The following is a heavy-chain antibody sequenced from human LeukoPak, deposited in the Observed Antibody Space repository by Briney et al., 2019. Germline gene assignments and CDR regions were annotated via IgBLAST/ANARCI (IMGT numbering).Heavy chain of an antibody. V-gene: IGHV4-34*01. J-gene: IGHJ6*02. D-gene: IGHD4-11*01. CDR1: GGSFSGYY. CDR2: INHSGST. CDR3: ARDGGDYTPPYYYYGMDV. Sequence: SETLSLTCAVYGGSFSGYYWSWIRQPPGKGLEWIGEINHSGSTNYNPSLKSRVTISVDTSKNQFSLKLSSVTAADTAVYYCARDGGDYTPPYYYYGMDVWGQGTTVTVSS.